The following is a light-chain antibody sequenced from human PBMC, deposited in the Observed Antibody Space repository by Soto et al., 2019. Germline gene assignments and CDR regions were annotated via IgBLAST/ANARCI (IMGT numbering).Light chain of an antibody. CDR3: HHRSNWRT. CDR1: QSVSSY. V-gene: IGKV3-11*01. CDR2: NAS. Sequence: EIVLTQSPATLPLSQRERATLYCRARQSVSSYVACYQQKPGQAPRLLIYNASKRATGIPARFSGGGSGTDFTLIISSLEPEDFAVYYCHHRSNWRTFGQGTKVDIK. J-gene: IGKJ1*01.